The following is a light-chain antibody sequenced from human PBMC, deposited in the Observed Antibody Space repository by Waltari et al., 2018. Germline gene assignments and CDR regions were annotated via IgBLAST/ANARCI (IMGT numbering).Light chain of an antibody. CDR1: NIGGKN. CDR2: RDK. Sequence: SYDLTQPLSVSVALGQTARITCGGNNIGGKNVHWYQQKPGPAPLLVIYRDKNRPSRIPERFSGSNSENTATLTITGAQGADEADYYCQVWDSSTAVFGGGTQLTVL. V-gene: IGLV3-9*01. CDR3: QVWDSSTAV. J-gene: IGLJ7*01.